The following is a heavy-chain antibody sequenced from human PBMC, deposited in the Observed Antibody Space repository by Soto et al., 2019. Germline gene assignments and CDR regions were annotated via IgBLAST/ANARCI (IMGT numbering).Heavy chain of an antibody. D-gene: IGHD2-15*01. CDR2: IVVGSGNT. Sequence: SGKVCCKASGFTFTSSAVQWVRQARGQRLEWIGWIVVGSGNTNYAQKFQERVTITRDMSTSTAYMELSSLRSEDTAVYYCAAEVVVAATSGDLDYRGQGTLGTVSA. V-gene: IGHV1-58*01. CDR1: GFTFTSSA. J-gene: IGHJ4*02. CDR3: AAEVVVAATSGDLDY.